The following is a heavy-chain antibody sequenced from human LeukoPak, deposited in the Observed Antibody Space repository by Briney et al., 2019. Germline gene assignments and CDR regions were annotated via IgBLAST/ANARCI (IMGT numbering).Heavy chain of an antibody. Sequence: GASVKVSCKASGYTFIAYYMHWVRQAPGQRLEWMGWINAGNGNTKYSQEFQDRVTITRDTSASTAYMELSSLRSEDMAVYYCARARYETRIWPKSRYDYYHYMDVWGKGTTVTVSS. D-gene: IGHD3-3*01. CDR2: INAGNGNT. J-gene: IGHJ6*03. V-gene: IGHV1-3*03. CDR1: GYTFIAYY. CDR3: ARARYETRIWPKSRYDYYHYMDV.